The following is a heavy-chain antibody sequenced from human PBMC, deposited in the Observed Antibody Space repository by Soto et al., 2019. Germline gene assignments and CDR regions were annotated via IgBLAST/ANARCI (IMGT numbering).Heavy chain of an antibody. CDR1: GYTFSNDA. V-gene: IGHV1-18*01. D-gene: IGHD1-7*01. Sequence: QVQLVQSGAEVKKPGASVKVSCKASGYTFSNDAITWVRQAPGQGLEWMGWVSAYNGNTNYAQKFKGRVTMTTDTSTSTAYMEIRSLRYDDTAEYFCARASRYYWNYMMYWGQGTLVTVSS. CDR3: ARASRYYWNYMMY. J-gene: IGHJ4*02. CDR2: VSAYNGNT.